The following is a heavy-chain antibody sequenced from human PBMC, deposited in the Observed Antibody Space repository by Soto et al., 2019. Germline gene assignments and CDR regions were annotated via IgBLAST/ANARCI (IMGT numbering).Heavy chain of an antibody. Sequence: EVQLLESGGGFVQPGGYLRLSCAASGFRFSDFAMTWVRQAPGRGLEWVSAITGTASSTYYADSVKGRFTISRDNSKTPMYLQINSLRAEDTAIYYCAKGAVGYVVSSLDSWGQGTLVTVSS. CDR2: ITGTASST. V-gene: IGHV3-23*01. CDR1: GFRFSDFA. CDR3: AKGAVGYVVSSLDS. J-gene: IGHJ4*02. D-gene: IGHD5-12*01.